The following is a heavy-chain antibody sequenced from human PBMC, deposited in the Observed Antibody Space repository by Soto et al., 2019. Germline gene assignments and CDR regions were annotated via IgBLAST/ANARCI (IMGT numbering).Heavy chain of an antibody. V-gene: IGHV3-23*01. CDR1: GFTFSSYA. D-gene: IGHD3-3*01. J-gene: IGHJ4*02. CDR3: AKARFKAPNYDFWNGYDYCFDY. Sequence: RLSCAASGFTFSSYAMSWVRQAPGKGLEWVSAISGSGGSTYYADSVKGRFTISRDNSKNTLYLQMNSLRAEDTAVYYCAKARFKAPNYDFWNGYDYCFDYWGQGTLVTVSS. CDR2: ISGSGGST.